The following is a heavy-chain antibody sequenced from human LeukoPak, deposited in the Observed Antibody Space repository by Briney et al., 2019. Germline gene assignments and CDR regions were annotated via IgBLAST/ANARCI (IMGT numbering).Heavy chain of an antibody. J-gene: IGHJ6*02. Sequence: SETLSLTCTVSGGSISSGGYYWSWIRQHPGKGLEWIGYIYHSGSTYYNPSLKSRVTISVDRSKNQFSLKLSSVTAADTAVYYCARGGTGYCSSTSCSYYYYYGMDVWGQGTTVTVSS. CDR2: IYHSGST. CDR3: ARGGTGYCSSTSCSYYYYYGMDV. CDR1: GGSISSGGYY. V-gene: IGHV4-30-2*01. D-gene: IGHD2-2*01.